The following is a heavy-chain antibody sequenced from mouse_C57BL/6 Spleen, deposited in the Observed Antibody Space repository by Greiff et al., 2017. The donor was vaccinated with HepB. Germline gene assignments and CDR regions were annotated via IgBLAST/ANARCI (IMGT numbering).Heavy chain of an antibody. D-gene: IGHD2-4*01. CDR2: IHPNSGST. Sequence: QVQLQQPGAELVKPGASVKLSCKASGYTFTSYWMHWVKQRPGQGLEWIGMIHPNSGSTNYNEKFKSKATLTVDKSSSTAYMQLSSLTSEGSAVYYCARDYDYPVYYFGHWGQGTTLTVAS. CDR1: GYTFTSYW. V-gene: IGHV1-64*01. CDR3: ARDYDYPVYYFGH. J-gene: IGHJ2*01.